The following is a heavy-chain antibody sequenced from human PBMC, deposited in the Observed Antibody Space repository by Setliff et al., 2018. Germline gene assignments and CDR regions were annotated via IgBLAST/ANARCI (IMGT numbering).Heavy chain of an antibody. CDR3: VREGVDRRSSTDYRYYMDV. J-gene: IGHJ6*03. CDR2: TIPIFGTT. Sequence: SVKVSCKASGGTFSSYGISWVRQAPGQGLEWMGGTIPIFGTTDYAQKFQGRVTIITDESTSTAFMQLSSLRSEDTAVYYCVREGVDRRSSTDYRYYMDVWGKGTTVTVSS. D-gene: IGHD6-6*01. V-gene: IGHV1-69*05. CDR1: GGTFSSYG.